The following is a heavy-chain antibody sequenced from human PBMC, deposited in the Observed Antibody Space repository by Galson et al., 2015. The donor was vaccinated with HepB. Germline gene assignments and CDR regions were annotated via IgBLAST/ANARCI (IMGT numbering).Heavy chain of an antibody. J-gene: IGHJ3*02. CDR1: GFTFGDYA. D-gene: IGHD1-26*01. Sequence: SPRLSCAASGFTFGDYAMSWFRQAPGKGLEWVGFIRSKAYGGTTEYAASVKGRFTISRDDSKSIAYLQMNSLKTEDTAVYYCTSENSGSYYARDAFDIWGQGTMVTVSS. CDR2: IRSKAYGGTT. V-gene: IGHV3-49*03. CDR3: TSENSGSYYARDAFDI.